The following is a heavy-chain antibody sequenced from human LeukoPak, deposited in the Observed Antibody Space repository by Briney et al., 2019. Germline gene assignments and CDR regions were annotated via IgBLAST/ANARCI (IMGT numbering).Heavy chain of an antibody. Sequence: PSETLSLTCTVSGGSISSSSCYWGWIRQPPGTGLEWIGSIYYSGSTYYNPSLKSRVTISVDTSKNQFSLKLSSVTAADTAVYYCARPFWSGSYYYYYGMDVWGQGTTVTVSS. D-gene: IGHD3-3*01. CDR2: IYYSGST. CDR1: GGSISSSSCY. V-gene: IGHV4-39*01. CDR3: ARPFWSGSYYYYYGMDV. J-gene: IGHJ6*02.